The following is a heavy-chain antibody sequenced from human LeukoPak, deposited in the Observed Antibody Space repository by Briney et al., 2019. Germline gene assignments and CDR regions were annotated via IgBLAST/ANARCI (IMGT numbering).Heavy chain of an antibody. D-gene: IGHD3-22*01. CDR3: ARDRYYYDSSGYYDY. J-gene: IGHJ4*02. V-gene: IGHV1-69*13. CDR1: GYTFTGYY. Sequence: SVKVSCKASGYTFTGYYMHWVRQAPGQGLEWMGGIIPIFGTANYAQKFQGRVTITADESTSTAYMELSSLRSEDTAVYYCARDRYYYDSSGYYDYWGQGTLVTVSS. CDR2: IIPIFGTA.